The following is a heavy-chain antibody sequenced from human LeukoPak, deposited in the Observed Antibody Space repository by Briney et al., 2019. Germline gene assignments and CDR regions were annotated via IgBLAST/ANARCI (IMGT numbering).Heavy chain of an antibody. D-gene: IGHD1-1*01. Sequence: PSQTLSLTCTVSGDSISSGNYYWTWIRQPPGKGLEWIGYIYYSGSTFYNPSLKSRVTISVDTSKNEFSLKLSSVTAADTAVYYCASSTGTTRYNWFDPWGQGTLVTVSS. J-gene: IGHJ5*02. CDR2: IYYSGST. V-gene: IGHV4-30-4*01. CDR1: GDSISSGNYY. CDR3: ASSTGTTRYNWFDP.